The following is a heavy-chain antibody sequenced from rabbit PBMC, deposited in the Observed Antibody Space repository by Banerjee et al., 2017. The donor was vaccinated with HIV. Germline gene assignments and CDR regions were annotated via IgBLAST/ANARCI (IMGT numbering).Heavy chain of an antibody. CDR2: IGAGSSGST. CDR3: ARDSGTSFSSYGMDL. J-gene: IGHJ6*01. D-gene: IGHD8-1*01. CDR1: GFTISSTYW. V-gene: IGHV1S45*01. Sequence: QEQLVESGGGLVKPGASLTLTCKASGFTISSTYWMCWVRQPPGKGPEWIACIGAGSSGSTYYASWAKGRFTISKTSSTTVTLQMTSLTAADTATYFCARDSGTSFSSYGMDLWGPGTLVTVS.